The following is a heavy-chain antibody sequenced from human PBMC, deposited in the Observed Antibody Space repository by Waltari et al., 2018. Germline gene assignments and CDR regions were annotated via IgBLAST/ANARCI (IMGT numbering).Heavy chain of an antibody. CDR2: VSYSGAT. J-gene: IGHJ3*01. Sequence: QLHLQESGPGLVKPSETLSLTCSVSGGSITSNRHYWAWIRQPPGKGLAGTATVSYSGATYNNPSLKSRVTISVDTSKNQFSLKLSSVTAADTALYYCATYIGASIGTAAFDVWGQGTMVTVSS. CDR1: GGSITSNRHY. D-gene: IGHD3-16*01. V-gene: IGHV4-39*01. CDR3: ATYIGASIGTAAFDV.